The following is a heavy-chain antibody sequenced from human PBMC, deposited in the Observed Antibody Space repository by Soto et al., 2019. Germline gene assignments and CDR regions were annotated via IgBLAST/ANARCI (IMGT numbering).Heavy chain of an antibody. CDR1: GFTFSSDW. CDR3: AKDGPHSGSSFFDY. D-gene: IGHD6-6*01. CDR2: INSDGSST. J-gene: IGHJ4*02. Sequence: GGSLRLSCAASGFTFSSDWMHWVRQAPGKGLVWVSGINSDGSSTNYADSVKGRFTISRDNSKNTLYLQMNSLRAEDTAVYYCAKDGPHSGSSFFDYWGQGTLVTVSS. V-gene: IGHV3-74*01.